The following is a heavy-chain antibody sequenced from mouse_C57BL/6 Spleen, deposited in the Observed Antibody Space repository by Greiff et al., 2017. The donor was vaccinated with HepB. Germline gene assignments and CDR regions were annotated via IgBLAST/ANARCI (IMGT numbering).Heavy chain of an antibody. CDR2: IRSKSNNYAT. V-gene: IGHV10-1*01. CDR3: VRQSPNWDGAMDY. Sequence: EVHLVASGGGLVQPKGSLKLSCAASGFSFNTYAMNWVRQAPGKGLEWVARIRSKSNNYATYYADSVKDRFTISRDDSESMLYLQMNNLKTEDTAMYYCVRQSPNWDGAMDYWGQGTSVTVSS. J-gene: IGHJ4*01. D-gene: IGHD4-1*01. CDR1: GFSFNTYA.